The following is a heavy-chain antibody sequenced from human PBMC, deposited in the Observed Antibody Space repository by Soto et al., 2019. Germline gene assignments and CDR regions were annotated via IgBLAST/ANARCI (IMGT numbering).Heavy chain of an antibody. V-gene: IGHV4-59*01. D-gene: IGHD6-13*01. CDR1: GGSISSYY. Sequence: PSETLSLTCTVSGGSISSYYWSWIRQPPGKGLEWIGYISYTGSTDYNPSLKSRVTISLDTSKNQFSLKLSSVTAADTALYYCARVNSYSSSWSHDYWGQGALVTVSS. CDR2: ISYTGST. CDR3: ARVNSYSSSWSHDY. J-gene: IGHJ4*02.